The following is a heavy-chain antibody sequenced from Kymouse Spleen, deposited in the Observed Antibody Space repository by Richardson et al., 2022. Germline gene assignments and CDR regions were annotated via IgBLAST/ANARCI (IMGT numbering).Heavy chain of an antibody. CDR1: GFTFSSYW. Sequence: EVQLVESGGGLVQPGGSLRLSCAASGFTFSSYWMHWVRQAPGKGLVWVSRINSDGSSTSYADSVKGRFTISRDNAKNTLYLQMNSLRAEDTAVYYCAREGIFGVVIIPFDYWGQGTLVTVSS. CDR3: AREGIFGVVIIPFDY. D-gene: IGHD3-3*01. J-gene: IGHJ4*02. V-gene: IGHV3-74*01. CDR2: INSDGSST.